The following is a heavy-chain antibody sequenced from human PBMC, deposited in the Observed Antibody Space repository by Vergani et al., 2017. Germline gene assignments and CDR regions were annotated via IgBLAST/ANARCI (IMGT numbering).Heavy chain of an antibody. CDR1: GYSFTSYW. Sequence: EVQLVQSGAEVKKPGESLKISCKGSGYSFTSYWIGWVSQMPGKGLEWMGIIYPGDSAPSYSPSFQCQVTISADKSISTASLQWSSLKASDTAMYYCARQVDEFWSGQSRRWFDPWGQGTLVTVSS. CDR3: ARQVDEFWSGQSRRWFDP. J-gene: IGHJ5*02. V-gene: IGHV5-51*01. D-gene: IGHD3-3*01. CDR2: IYPGDSAP.